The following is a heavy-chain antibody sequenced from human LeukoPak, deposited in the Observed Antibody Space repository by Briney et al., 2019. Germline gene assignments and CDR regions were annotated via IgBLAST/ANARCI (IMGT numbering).Heavy chain of an antibody. CDR1: GYTFTSYY. CDR3: ARGGHYYGSGLVDLYYYCYYMDV. Sequence: ASVKVSCKASGYTFTSYYMHWVRQAPGQGLEWMGIINPSGGSTSYAQKFQGRVTMTRDMSTSTVYMELSSLRSEDTAAYYCARGGHYYGSGLVDLYYYCYYMDVWGKGTTVTISS. V-gene: IGHV1-46*01. CDR2: INPSGGST. D-gene: IGHD3-10*01. J-gene: IGHJ6*03.